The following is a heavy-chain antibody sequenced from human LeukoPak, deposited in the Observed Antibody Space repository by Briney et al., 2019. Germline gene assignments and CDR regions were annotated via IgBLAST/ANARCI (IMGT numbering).Heavy chain of an antibody. J-gene: IGHJ4*02. Sequence: PGGSLRLSCAASGFTFSNYNMNWVRQAPGKGLEWVSYISSSSSTIYYAGSVKGRFTISRDNAKNSLYLQMNSLRAEDTAVYYCARGLYCSGGSCYGRFDYWGQGTLVTVSS. V-gene: IGHV3-48*01. CDR2: ISSSSSTI. D-gene: IGHD2-15*01. CDR1: GFTFSNYN. CDR3: ARGLYCSGGSCYGRFDY.